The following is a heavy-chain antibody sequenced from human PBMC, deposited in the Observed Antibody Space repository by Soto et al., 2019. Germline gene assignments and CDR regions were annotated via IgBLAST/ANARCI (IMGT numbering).Heavy chain of an antibody. CDR3: VIDGRYFDWTPSPNHKLDY. J-gene: IGHJ4*02. Sequence: GGSLRLSCAASGFTFSSYGMHWVRQAPGKGLEWVAVIWYDGSNKYYADSVKGRFTISRDNSKNTLYLQMNSLRAEDTAVYYCVIDGRYFDWTPSPNHKLDYWGQGTLVTVSS. V-gene: IGHV3-33*01. CDR1: GFTFSSYG. CDR2: IWYDGSNK. D-gene: IGHD3-9*01.